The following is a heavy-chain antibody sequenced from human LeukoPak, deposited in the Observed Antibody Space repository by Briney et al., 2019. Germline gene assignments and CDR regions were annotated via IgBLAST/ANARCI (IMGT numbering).Heavy chain of an antibody. J-gene: IGHJ4*02. CDR2: INHSGST. CDR1: GGSFSGYY. CDR3: ARDRHIAAAGTRGLIDY. V-gene: IGHV4-34*01. D-gene: IGHD6-13*01. Sequence: PSENLSLTCAVYGGSFSGYYWSWIRQPPGKGLEWIGEINHSGSTNYNPSLKSRVTISVDTSKNQFSLKLSSVTAADTSVYYCARDRHIAAAGTRGLIDYWGQGTLVTVSS.